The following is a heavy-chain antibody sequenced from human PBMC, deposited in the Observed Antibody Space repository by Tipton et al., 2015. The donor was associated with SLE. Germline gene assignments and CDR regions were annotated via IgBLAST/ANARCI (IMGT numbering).Heavy chain of an antibody. D-gene: IGHD6-6*01. CDR2: IYTSGST. Sequence: GLVKPSETLSLTCTVSGGSISSGSYYWSWIRQPAGKGLEWIGYIYTSGSTNYNPSLKSRVTISVDTSKNQFSLKLSSVTAADTAVYYCARDGSSSPGPWGQGTLVTVSS. V-gene: IGHV4-61*02. CDR3: ARDGSSSPGP. J-gene: IGHJ5*02. CDR1: GGSISSGSYY.